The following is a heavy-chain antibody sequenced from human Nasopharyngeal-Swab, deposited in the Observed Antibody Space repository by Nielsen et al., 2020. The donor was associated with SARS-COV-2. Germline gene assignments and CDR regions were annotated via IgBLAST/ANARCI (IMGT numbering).Heavy chain of an antibody. V-gene: IGHV3-21*01. Sequence: GGSLRLSCAASGFTFSTYDMSWVRQAPGKGLEWVSSISSSSSYIYYADSVKGRFTISRDNAKNSLYLQMNSLRAEDTAVYYCARGCVLTGPTCNYYGMDVWGQGTTVTVSS. J-gene: IGHJ6*02. CDR2: ISSSSSYI. D-gene: IGHD3-9*01. CDR1: GFTFSTYD. CDR3: ARGCVLTGPTCNYYGMDV.